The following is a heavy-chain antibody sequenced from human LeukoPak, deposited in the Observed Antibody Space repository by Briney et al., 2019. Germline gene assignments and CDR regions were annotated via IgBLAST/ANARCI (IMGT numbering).Heavy chain of an antibody. CDR3: ARAVLGISDY. CDR2: INSDGSST. D-gene: IGHD3-16*01. Sequence: GGFLRPSCAASGFTFSSSWMHWVRQAPGKGLVWVSRINSDGSSTSYADSVKGRFTISRDNAKNTLYLQMNSLRAEDTAVYYCARAVLGISDYWGQGTLVTVSS. CDR1: GFTFSSSW. V-gene: IGHV3-74*01. J-gene: IGHJ4*02.